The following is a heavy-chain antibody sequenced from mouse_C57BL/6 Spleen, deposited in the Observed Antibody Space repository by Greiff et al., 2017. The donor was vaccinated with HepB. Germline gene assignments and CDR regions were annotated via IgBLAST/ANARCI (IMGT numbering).Heavy chain of an antibody. CDR1: GYTFTSYG. D-gene: IGHD3-2*02. CDR3: ARLDSSGYNYAMDY. Sequence: VKVVESGAELARPGASVKLSCKASGYTFTSYGISWVKQRTGQGLEWIGEIYPRSGNTYYNEKFKGKATLTADKSSSTAYMELRSLTSEDSAVYFCARLDSSGYNYAMDYWGQGTSVTVSS. CDR2: IYPRSGNT. J-gene: IGHJ4*01. V-gene: IGHV1-81*01.